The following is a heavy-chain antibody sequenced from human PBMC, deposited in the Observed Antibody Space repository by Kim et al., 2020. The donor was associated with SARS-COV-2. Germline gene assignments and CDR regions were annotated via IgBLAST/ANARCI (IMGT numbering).Heavy chain of an antibody. Sequence: GGSLRLSCAASGFTFSNAWMSWVRQAPGKGLEWVGRIKSKTAGGTTDYAAPVKGRFTISRDDSKNTLFLQMNSLKTEDTAVYYCTTQGDNYYYGMDAWGQGTTVTVSS. CDR1: GFTFSNAW. CDR3: TTQGDNYYYGMDA. CDR2: IKSKTAGGTT. J-gene: IGHJ6*02. D-gene: IGHD3-16*01. V-gene: IGHV3-15*01.